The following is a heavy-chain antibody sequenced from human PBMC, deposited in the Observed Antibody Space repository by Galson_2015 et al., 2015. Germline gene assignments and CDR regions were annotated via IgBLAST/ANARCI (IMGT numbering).Heavy chain of an antibody. D-gene: IGHD6-6*01. CDR1: GFTFSSYA. CDR3: ARVGGDIAARTWGYFDY. J-gene: IGHJ4*02. Sequence: SLRLSCAASGFTFSSYAMHWVRQVPGKGLEWEAVIPYDGSNKYYADSVKGRFTISRDNSKNTLYLQMNSLRPEDTAVYYCARVGGDIAARTWGYFDYWGQGTLVTVSS. CDR2: IPYDGSNK. V-gene: IGHV3-30*04.